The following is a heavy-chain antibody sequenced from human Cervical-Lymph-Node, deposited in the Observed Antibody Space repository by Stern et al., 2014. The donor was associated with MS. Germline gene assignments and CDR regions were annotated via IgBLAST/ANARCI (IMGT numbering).Heavy chain of an antibody. V-gene: IGHV1-69*01. Sequence: QVQLVQSGAEVKKPGSSVKVSCTASGGTFSSYAISWVRQAPGQGLEWIGGFIPIFGTANYAQKFHGRVQVTEDDTPSTAYMELSRLRSEDTAVYYCAEGGNDGLGAFDIWGQGTMVTVSS. D-gene: IGHD4-23*01. J-gene: IGHJ3*02. CDR3: AEGGNDGLGAFDI. CDR2: FIPIFGTA. CDR1: GGTFSSYA.